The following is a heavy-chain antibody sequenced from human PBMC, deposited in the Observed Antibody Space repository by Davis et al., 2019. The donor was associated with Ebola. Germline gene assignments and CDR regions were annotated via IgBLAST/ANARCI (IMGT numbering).Heavy chain of an antibody. CDR2: ISSSSSYT. D-gene: IGHD3-22*01. V-gene: IGHV3-21*05. Sequence: GGSLRLSCAASGFTFSSYAMSWVRQAPGKGLEWVSYISSSSSYTNYADSVKGRFTISRDNAKNSLYLQMNSLRAEETAVYYCARHAAGYYYDSSGYYGRTYYFDYWGQGTLVTVSS. CDR3: ARHAAGYYYDSSGYYGRTYYFDY. CDR1: GFTFSSYA. J-gene: IGHJ4*02.